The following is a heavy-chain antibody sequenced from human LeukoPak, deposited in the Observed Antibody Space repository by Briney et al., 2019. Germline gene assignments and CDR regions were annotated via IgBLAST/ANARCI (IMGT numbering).Heavy chain of an antibody. D-gene: IGHD5-18*01. CDR1: GFTVSSNY. Sequence: GGSLRLSCAASGFTVSSNYMSWVRQAPGEGLEWVAIISSGDNTYYADSVKGRFTISRDNSKNTLYLQMNSLRAEDTAIYYCATRQRSGYYYGMDVWGQGTTVTVSS. CDR3: ATRQRSGYYYGMDV. J-gene: IGHJ6*02. CDR2: ISSGDNT. V-gene: IGHV3-53*01.